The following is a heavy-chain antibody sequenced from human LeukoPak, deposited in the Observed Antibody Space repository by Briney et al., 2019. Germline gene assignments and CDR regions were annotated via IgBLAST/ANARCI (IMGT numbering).Heavy chain of an antibody. D-gene: IGHD3-22*01. CDR1: GFTFSSYP. V-gene: IGHV3-30-3*01. J-gene: IGHJ4*02. Sequence: GGSLRLSCAASGFTFSSYPMHWVRQAPGKGLEWVAVISYDGSNKYYADSVKGRFTISRDNSKNTLYLQMNSLRAEDTAVYYCAREPSSRYYYSHFDYWGQGTLVTVSS. CDR3: AREPSSRYYYSHFDY. CDR2: ISYDGSNK.